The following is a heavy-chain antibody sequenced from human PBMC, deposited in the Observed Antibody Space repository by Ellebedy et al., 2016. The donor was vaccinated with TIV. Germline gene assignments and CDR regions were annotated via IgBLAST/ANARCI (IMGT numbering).Heavy chain of an antibody. Sequence: GESLKISXAASGFTLSFYRMSWVRQVPGKGLEWVANINIDGSEILYVDSVKGRFTISRDNGKKSLYLQMNSLRAEDTAVYYCARGGQPHTVDYWGQGTLVTVSS. CDR3: ARGGQPHTVDY. J-gene: IGHJ4*02. CDR1: GFTLSFYR. D-gene: IGHD2-8*02. V-gene: IGHV3-7*01. CDR2: INIDGSEI.